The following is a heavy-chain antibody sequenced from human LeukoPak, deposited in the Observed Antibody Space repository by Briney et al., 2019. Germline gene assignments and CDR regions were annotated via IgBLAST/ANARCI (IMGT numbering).Heavy chain of an antibody. CDR1: GDSVSSSSSY. V-gene: IGHV4-39*07. J-gene: IGHJ1*01. Sequence: PSETLSLTCTVSGDSVSSSSSYWGWIRQPPGKGLEWIGIIYYSGGTYYNPSLKSRVTISVDTSKNQFSLKLSSVTAADTAVYYCARERGYSRSQYFQHWGQGTLVTVSS. CDR3: ARERGYSRSQYFQH. D-gene: IGHD6-13*01. CDR2: IYYSGGT.